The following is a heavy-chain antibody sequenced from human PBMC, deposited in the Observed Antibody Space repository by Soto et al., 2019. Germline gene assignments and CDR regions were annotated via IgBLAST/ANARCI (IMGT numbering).Heavy chain of an antibody. CDR2: ISGYSGNT. CDR3: ARDVYGFVNAFDL. V-gene: IGHV1-18*01. Sequence: ASVEVSCKASGYIFSSFDINWVRQAPGQGLEWMGWISGYSGNTKYAQNLQGRLTLTTDTSTNTAYMELRSLRSDDTAVYYCARDVYGFVNAFDLWGQGTVVTVSS. J-gene: IGHJ3*01. D-gene: IGHD3-10*01. CDR1: GYIFSSFD.